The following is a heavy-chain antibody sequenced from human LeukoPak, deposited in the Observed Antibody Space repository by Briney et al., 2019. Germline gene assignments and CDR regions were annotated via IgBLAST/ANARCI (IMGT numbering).Heavy chain of an antibody. J-gene: IGHJ4*02. D-gene: IGHD3-10*01. Sequence: QPGGSLRLSCAASGFTFRSYGMHWVRQAPGKGLEWVALITYDGFYKYYGDSMKGRFTISRDNSNNTLYLQMNSLRADDTAVYYCAKARISMVRSSDIDDWGQGTLVTVSS. CDR1: GFTFRSYG. CDR3: AKARISMVRSSDIDD. CDR2: ITYDGFYK. V-gene: IGHV3-30*18.